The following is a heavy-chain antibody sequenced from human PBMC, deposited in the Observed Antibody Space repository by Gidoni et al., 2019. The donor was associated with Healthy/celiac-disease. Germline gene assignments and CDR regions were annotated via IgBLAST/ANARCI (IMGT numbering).Heavy chain of an antibody. CDR1: GFSLSNARMG. Sequence: QVTLKESGPVLVKPTETLTLTCTVSGFSLSNARMGVSWIRQPPGKALEWLAHIFSNDEKSYSTSLKSRLTISKDTSKSQVVLTMTNMDPVDTATYYCVLRGGHDYGDYVVDYWGQGTLVTVSS. CDR2: IFSNDEK. CDR3: VLRGGHDYGDYVVDY. V-gene: IGHV2-26*01. J-gene: IGHJ4*02. D-gene: IGHD4-17*01.